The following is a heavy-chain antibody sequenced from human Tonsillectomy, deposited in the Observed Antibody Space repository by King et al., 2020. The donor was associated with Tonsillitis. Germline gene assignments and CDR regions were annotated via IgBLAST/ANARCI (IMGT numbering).Heavy chain of an antibody. D-gene: IGHD3-9*01. CDR3: ARDGGYFDWLPAGMDV. CDR1: GGSISSYY. Sequence: VQLQESGPGLVKPSETLSLTCTVSGGSISSYYWSWLRQSPGKGLEWIGYIYYSGRTSYNPSLKSRVTILVDTSKNQFSLKLSSVTAADTAVYYCARDGGYFDWLPAGMDVWGQGTTVTVSS. V-gene: IGHV4-59*01. CDR2: IYYSGRT. J-gene: IGHJ6*02.